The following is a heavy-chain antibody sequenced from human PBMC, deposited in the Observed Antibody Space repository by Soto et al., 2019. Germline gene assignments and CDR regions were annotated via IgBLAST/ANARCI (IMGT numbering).Heavy chain of an antibody. J-gene: IGHJ4*02. CDR2: ISGDGDST. D-gene: IGHD3-22*01. V-gene: IGHV3-23*01. CDR1: GFSFNSFA. Sequence: EVQLLESGGGLVQPGGSLRLSCAASGFSFNSFAMSWVRQAPGKGLEWVSAISGDGDSTYYADSVKGRFTVSRDNSNNTHYLQRDSLRAEDTAVYYGATSSGYYDSRARFDYWGQGSLVTVSS. CDR3: ATSSGYYDSRARFDY.